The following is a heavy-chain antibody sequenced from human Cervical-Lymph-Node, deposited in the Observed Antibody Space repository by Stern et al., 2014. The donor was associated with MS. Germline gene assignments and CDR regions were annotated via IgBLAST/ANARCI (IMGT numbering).Heavy chain of an antibody. CDR3: ARASGYESSLDY. CDR1: GGSVTSYY. Sequence: QLEQSGPGLVKPSETLSLTCTVSGGSVTSYYWSWIRQPPGKGLEWIVYVHTTGSTIYNPSRKSRVTMAVDTSKSQFSLRLNAVTAADTAVYYCARASGYESSLDYWAQGILVTVSS. D-gene: IGHD5-12*01. V-gene: IGHV4-59*02. J-gene: IGHJ4*02. CDR2: VHTTGST.